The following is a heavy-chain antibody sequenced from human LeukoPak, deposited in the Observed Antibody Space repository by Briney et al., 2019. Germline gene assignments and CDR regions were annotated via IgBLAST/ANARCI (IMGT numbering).Heavy chain of an antibody. CDR1: GFTFSSYW. CDR2: IKLDGSEK. Sequence: HPGGSLRLSCAASGFTFSSYWMNWARQAPGKGLEWVANIKLDGSEKNYVDSVKGRFTISRDNTKNSLYLQMNSLRVEDTAVFYCARDQYDTWSRRGNFDSWGQGTLVIVSS. CDR3: ARDQYDTWSRRGNFDS. J-gene: IGHJ4*02. V-gene: IGHV3-7*03. D-gene: IGHD3-3*01.